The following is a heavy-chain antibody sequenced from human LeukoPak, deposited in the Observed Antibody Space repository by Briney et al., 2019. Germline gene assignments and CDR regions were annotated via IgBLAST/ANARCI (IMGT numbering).Heavy chain of an antibody. CDR1: GFTFSSYA. Sequence: GGSLILSCVASGFTFSSYAMSWVRQAPGKGLEWVSLISSSGDSTYYADSVKGRFTISRDNSKNTLYLQMNSLRAEDTAVYYCAKGLKNGYVDYWGQGTLVTVSS. D-gene: IGHD1-1*01. CDR2: ISSSGDST. J-gene: IGHJ4*02. V-gene: IGHV3-23*01. CDR3: AKGLKNGYVDY.